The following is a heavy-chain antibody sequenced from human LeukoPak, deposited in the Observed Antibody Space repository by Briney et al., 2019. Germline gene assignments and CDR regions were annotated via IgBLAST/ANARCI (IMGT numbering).Heavy chain of an antibody. CDR3: ARDREQLGGGLWDDY. Sequence: ASVKVSCKASGYTFTGHYMHWVRQAPGQGLEWMGRINPNSGGTNYAQKFQGRVTMTRDTSISTAYMELSRLRSDDTAVYYCARDREQLGGGLWDDYWGQGTLVTVSS. V-gene: IGHV1-2*06. CDR2: INPNSGGT. D-gene: IGHD6-6*01. CDR1: GYTFTGHY. J-gene: IGHJ4*02.